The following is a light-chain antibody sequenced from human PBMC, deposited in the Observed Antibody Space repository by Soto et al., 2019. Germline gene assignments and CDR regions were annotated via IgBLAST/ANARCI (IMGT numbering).Light chain of an antibody. V-gene: IGKV3-15*01. CDR3: QQYNRWPLA. CDR1: QSVGSN. J-gene: IGKJ3*01. Sequence: EIVVTQSPASLSVSPGERATLSCRASQSVGSNLAWYQQKPGQAPRLLIYGASTRATDIPARFSGSGSGTEFTLTISSLQSEDFAVYYCQQYNRWPLAFGPGTKVDIK. CDR2: GAS.